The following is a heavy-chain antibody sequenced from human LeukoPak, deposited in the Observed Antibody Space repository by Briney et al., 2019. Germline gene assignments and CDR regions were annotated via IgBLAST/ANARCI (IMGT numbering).Heavy chain of an antibody. D-gene: IGHD2-2*01. CDR3: ARGQVPAARGHNWFDP. CDR1: GWSFNDFY. J-gene: IGHJ5*02. CDR2: INARGDT. V-gene: IGHV4-34*01. Sequence: SETLSLTCAVYGWSFNDFYWNWIRQPPGKGLEWIGKINARGDTNYNPSLKSRVTISVDTSKNQFSLSLSSMSASDTAVYYCARGQVPAARGHNWFDPWGQGTLVTVSS.